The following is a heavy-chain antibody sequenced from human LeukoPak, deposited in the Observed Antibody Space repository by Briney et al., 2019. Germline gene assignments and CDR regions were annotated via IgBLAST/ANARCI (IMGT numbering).Heavy chain of an antibody. CDR1: GGTFSSYA. V-gene: IGHV1-69*05. CDR2: IIPIFGTA. Sequence: GASVKVSCKASGGTFSSYAISWVRQAPGQGLEWMGGIIPIFGTANYAQKFQGRVTITTDESTSTAYMELSSLRSEDTAVYYCARSRDSGSHDAFDIWGQGTMVTVSS. J-gene: IGHJ3*02. CDR3: ARSRDSGSHDAFDI. D-gene: IGHD1-26*01.